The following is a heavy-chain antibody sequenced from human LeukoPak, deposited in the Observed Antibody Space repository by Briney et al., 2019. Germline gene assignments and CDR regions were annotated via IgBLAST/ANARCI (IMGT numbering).Heavy chain of an antibody. D-gene: IGHD1-26*01. J-gene: IGHJ4*02. Sequence: PGGSLRLSCAASGFTFSNYWMDWVRQSPGKGLEWVANIKEDGSDKYYVDSVKGRFTISRDNAKNSLYLQMNSLRAEDTAVYYCARWPYGGTYLDYWGQGTLVTVSS. CDR3: ARWPYGGTYLDY. V-gene: IGHV3-7*03. CDR2: IKEDGSDK. CDR1: GFTFSNYW.